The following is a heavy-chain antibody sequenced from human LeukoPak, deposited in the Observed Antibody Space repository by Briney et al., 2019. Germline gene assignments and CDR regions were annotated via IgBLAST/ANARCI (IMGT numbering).Heavy chain of an antibody. J-gene: IGHJ5*02. CDR3: ARDSGTTGEVKFDP. Sequence: SETLSLTCTVSGGSIHSYWSWIRQPAGKGLEWIGRISGSGTITYNPALQSRLTISIDTSKNQFSLKLMSVTAADTAVYYCARDSGTTGEVKFDPWGQGTLVTVSS. V-gene: IGHV4-4*07. D-gene: IGHD3-10*01. CDR2: ISGSGTI. CDR1: GGSIHSY.